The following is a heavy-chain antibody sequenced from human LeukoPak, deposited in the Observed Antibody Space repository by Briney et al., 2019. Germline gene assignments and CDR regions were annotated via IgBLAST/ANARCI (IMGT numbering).Heavy chain of an antibody. D-gene: IGHD1-26*01. Sequence: GGSLRLSCGASGFSFSSHWMRWVRQAPGKGLEWVANIKQDGSEKYYVDSVKGRFTISRDNAKNSLYLQMNSLRAEDTAVYYCAARGSYYYFDYWGQGTLVTVSS. CDR1: GFSFSSHW. V-gene: IGHV3-7*01. CDR3: AARGSYYYFDY. CDR2: IKQDGSEK. J-gene: IGHJ4*02.